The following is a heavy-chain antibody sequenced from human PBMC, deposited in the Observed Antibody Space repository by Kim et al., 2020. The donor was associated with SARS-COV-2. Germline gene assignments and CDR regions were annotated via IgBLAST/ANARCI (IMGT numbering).Heavy chain of an antibody. V-gene: IGHV3-30*07. CDR3: ARDRDGYSYGSSGMDV. Sequence: YVKGRLTSARDNSKNTMYMQMNSLRAEDTAVYYCARDRDGYSYGSSGMDVWGQGTTVTVSS. J-gene: IGHJ6*02. D-gene: IGHD5-18*01.